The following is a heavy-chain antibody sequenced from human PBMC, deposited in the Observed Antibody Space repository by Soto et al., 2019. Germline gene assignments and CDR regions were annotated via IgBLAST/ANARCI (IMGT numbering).Heavy chain of an antibody. D-gene: IGHD3-22*01. CDR3: AREWLLRDYYYYGMDV. J-gene: IGHJ6*02. Sequence: ASVKVSCKASGYTFTSYDINWVRQAPGQGLEWMGWINPNSGGTNYAQKFQGWVTMTRDTSISTAYMELSRLRSDDTAVYYCAREWLLRDYYYYGMDVWGQGTTVTVSS. V-gene: IGHV1-2*04. CDR2: INPNSGGT. CDR1: GYTFTSYD.